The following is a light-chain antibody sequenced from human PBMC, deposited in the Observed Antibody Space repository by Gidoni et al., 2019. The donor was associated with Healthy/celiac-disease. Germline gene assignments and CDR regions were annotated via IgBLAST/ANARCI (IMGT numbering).Light chain of an antibody. CDR2: RNN. Sequence: QSVLTQTPSASGTPGQRFTISCSGSSSNIGSNYVYWYQQLPGTAPKLIIYRNNQRPSGVPDRFSGSKSGTSASLAISGLRSEDEADYYCAAWDDSLSVYVFGTGTKVTVL. V-gene: IGLV1-47*01. J-gene: IGLJ1*01. CDR1: SSNIGSNY. CDR3: AAWDDSLSVYV.